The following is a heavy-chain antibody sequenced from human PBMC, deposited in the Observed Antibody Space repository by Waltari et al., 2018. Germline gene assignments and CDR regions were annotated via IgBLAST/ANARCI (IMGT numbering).Heavy chain of an antibody. Sequence: EVQLVQSGAEVKKPGESLTISCTGSGYSFTSYWIGWVRQMPGKGLEWMGIVDPGGDDTMYGTAVEGQVTIAADKSISTAYLQWSSLKASGTAMYYCAGGGDPGIAAAAIDYWGQGTLVTVSS. V-gene: IGHV5-51*01. J-gene: IGHJ4*02. CDR2: VDPGGDDT. CDR1: GYSFTSYW. D-gene: IGHD6-13*01. CDR3: AGGGDPGIAAAAIDY.